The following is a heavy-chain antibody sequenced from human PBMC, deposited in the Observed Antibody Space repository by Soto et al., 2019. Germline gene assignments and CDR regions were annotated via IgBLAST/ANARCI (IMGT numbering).Heavy chain of an antibody. CDR2: IITLFGTS. J-gene: IGHJ4*02. CDR1: GGTFSSHS. CDR3: AREVGYGDFSAALLD. V-gene: IGHV1-69*01. Sequence: VQLMQSGAEVKKPGSSVKVSCKASGGTFSSHSINWVRQAPGQGLEWMGGIITLFGTSNYAQNFLGRVTITAYQSTSTAYMELNSLTSDDTAVYYCAREVGYGDFSAALLDWGQGTLVTVSS. D-gene: IGHD2-21*02.